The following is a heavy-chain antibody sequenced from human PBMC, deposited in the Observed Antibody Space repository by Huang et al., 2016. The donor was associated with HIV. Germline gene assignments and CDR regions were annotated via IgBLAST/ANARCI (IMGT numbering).Heavy chain of an antibody. V-gene: IGHV3-15*01. Sequence: EVQLVESGGGLVKPGGSLRLSCAASGFTFSNAWMSWVRQAPGKGLEWVGRIKSKTDGGTTDYAAPGKGRFTISRDDSKKTLYLQMNSLKTEDTAVYYCTTVKSGYELYYYYYYMDVWGKGTTVTVSS. CDR1: GFTFSNAW. D-gene: IGHD5-12*01. CDR3: TTVKSGYELYYYYYYMDV. CDR2: IKSKTDGGTT. J-gene: IGHJ6*03.